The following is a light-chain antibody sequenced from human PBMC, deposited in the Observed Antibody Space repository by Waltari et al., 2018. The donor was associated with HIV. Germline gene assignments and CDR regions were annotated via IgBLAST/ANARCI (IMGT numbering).Light chain of an antibody. J-gene: IGLJ3*02. V-gene: IGLV8-61*01. CDR3: VLYMGSGIWV. CDR1: SGSVSTSYY. CDR2: RTN. Sequence: QTVVTQEPSFSVSPGGTVTLTCGLSSGSVSTSYYPSWYQQTPGQAPRTLIYRTNTRSSGVPDRFSGSSLGNKAALTITGAQADDESDYYCVLYMGSGIWVFGGGTKLTVL.